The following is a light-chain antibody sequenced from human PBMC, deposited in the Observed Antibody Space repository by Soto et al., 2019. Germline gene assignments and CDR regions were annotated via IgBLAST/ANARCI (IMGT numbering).Light chain of an antibody. CDR2: AAS. CDR3: QQYYSYPPYT. Sequence: AIRMTQSPSSLSASTGDRVTITCRASQGISSYLAWYQQKPGKAPKLLIYAASTLQSGVPSRFSGSGSGTDFTLTISCPQSEDFATYYCQQYYSYPPYTFGQGTKLEIK. J-gene: IGKJ2*01. V-gene: IGKV1-8*01. CDR1: QGISSY.